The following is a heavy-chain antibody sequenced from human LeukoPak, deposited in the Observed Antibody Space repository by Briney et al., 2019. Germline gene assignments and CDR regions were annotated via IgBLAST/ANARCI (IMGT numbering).Heavy chain of an antibody. V-gene: IGHV4-31*03. Sequence: SETLSLTCTVSGGSISSGGYYWSWIRQHPGKGLEWIGYIYYSGSTYYNPSLKSRVTISVDTSKNQFSLKLSSVTAADTAVYYCASTGYSSSWPPVVWGQGTLVTVSS. CDR1: GGSISSGGYY. J-gene: IGHJ4*02. D-gene: IGHD6-13*01. CDR3: ASTGYSSSWPPVV. CDR2: IYYSGST.